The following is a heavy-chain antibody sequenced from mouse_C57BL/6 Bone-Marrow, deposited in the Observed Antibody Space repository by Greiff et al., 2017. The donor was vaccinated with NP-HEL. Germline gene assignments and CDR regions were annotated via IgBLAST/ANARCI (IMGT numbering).Heavy chain of an antibody. CDR3: ARKFDYYGSSHWYFDV. V-gene: IGHV1-80*01. D-gene: IGHD1-1*01. CDR2: IYPGDGDT. CDR1: GYAFSSYW. Sequence: VKLQESGAELVKPGASVKISCKASGYAFSSYWMNWVKQRPGKGLEWIGQIYPGDGDTNYNGKFKGKATLTADKSSSTAYMQLSSLTSEDSAVYFCARKFDYYGSSHWYFDVWGTGTTVTVSS. J-gene: IGHJ1*03.